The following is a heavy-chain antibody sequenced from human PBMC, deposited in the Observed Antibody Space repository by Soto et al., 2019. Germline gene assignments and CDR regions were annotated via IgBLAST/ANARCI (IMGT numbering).Heavy chain of an antibody. D-gene: IGHD3-3*01. CDR2: IIPILGIA. J-gene: IGHJ4*02. V-gene: IGHV1-69*08. CDR3: ARELVTIFGVVIPASYFDY. CDR1: GGTFSSYT. Sequence: QVQLVQSGAEVKKPGSSVKVSCKASGGTFSSYTISWVRQAPGQGLEWMGRIIPILGIANYAQKFQGRVTITADESTSTAYMELSSLRSEDTAVYYCARELVTIFGVVIPASYFDYWGQGTLVTVSS.